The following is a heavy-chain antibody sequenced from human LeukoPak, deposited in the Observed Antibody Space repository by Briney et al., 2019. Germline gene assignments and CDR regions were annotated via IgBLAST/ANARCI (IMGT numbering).Heavy chain of an antibody. Sequence: KRGESLKISCKGFGYSFTTFWIGWVRQMPGKGLEWMGIIYPGDSDTRYSPSFQGQVTISADKSINTAYLQWSSLKASDTAMYYCARQHATRFDYWGQGTLVTVSS. CDR2: IYPGDSDT. CDR1: GYSFTTFW. V-gene: IGHV5-51*01. J-gene: IGHJ4*02. CDR3: ARQHATRFDY.